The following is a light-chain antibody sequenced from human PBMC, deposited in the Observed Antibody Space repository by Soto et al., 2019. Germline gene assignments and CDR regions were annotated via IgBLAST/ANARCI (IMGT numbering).Light chain of an antibody. J-gene: IGKJ1*01. V-gene: IGKV3-20*01. Sequence: EIVLTQSSGTLTLSPGERATLSCSASQSVSSSYLAWYQQKPGQAPRLLIYGASSRATGIPDRFSGSGSGTDFTLTISRLEPEDFAVYYCQQYGSSPVTFGQGTKVEIK. CDR2: GAS. CDR1: QSVSSSY. CDR3: QQYGSSPVT.